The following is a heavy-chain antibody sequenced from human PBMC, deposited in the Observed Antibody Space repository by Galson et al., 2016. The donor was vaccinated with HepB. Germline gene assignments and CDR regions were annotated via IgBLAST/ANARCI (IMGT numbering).Heavy chain of an antibody. Sequence: LRLSCAASGFTFSNYWMSWVRQAPGKGLEWVANIKQDGNEKYYVDSVKGRFTISRDNAKNSMYLQMNSLRAEDTAVYYCAKEATATTGAKTKRVWYFDLWGRGTLVTVSS. CDR2: IKQDGNEK. D-gene: IGHD1-7*01. CDR1: GFTFSNYW. CDR3: AKEATATTGAKTKRVWYFDL. V-gene: IGHV3-7*01. J-gene: IGHJ2*01.